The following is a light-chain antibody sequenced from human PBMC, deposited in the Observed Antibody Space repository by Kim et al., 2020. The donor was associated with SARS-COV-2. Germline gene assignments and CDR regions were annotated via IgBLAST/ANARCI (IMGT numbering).Light chain of an antibody. CDR3: QQYGSSTRT. CDR1: QGVSSSY. Sequence: SPVARATPACGGSQGVSSSYLAWYQQIPGQAPRLLIYGASCRATGIPDRFSGSGSGTDFTLTISRLEPEDFAVYYCQQYGSSTRTFGQGTKVDIK. V-gene: IGKV3-20*01. CDR2: GAS. J-gene: IGKJ1*01.